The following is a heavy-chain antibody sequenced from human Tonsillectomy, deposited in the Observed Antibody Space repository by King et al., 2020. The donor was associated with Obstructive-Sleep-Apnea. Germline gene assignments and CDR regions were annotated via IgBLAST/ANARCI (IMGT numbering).Heavy chain of an antibody. Sequence: TLKESGPALVKPTQTLTLTCTFSGFSLSTSGMCVSWIRQPPGKALEWLARIDWDDDKYYSTSLKTRLTISKDTSKNQVVLTMTNMDPVDTATYYCARMVGATGLYWYFDLWGRGTLVTVSS. CDR1: GFSLSTSGMC. V-gene: IGHV2-70*11. CDR3: ARMVGATGLYWYFDL. D-gene: IGHD1-26*01. CDR2: IDWDDDK. J-gene: IGHJ2*01.